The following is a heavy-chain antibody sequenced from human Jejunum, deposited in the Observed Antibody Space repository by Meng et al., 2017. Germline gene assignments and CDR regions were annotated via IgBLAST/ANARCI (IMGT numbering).Heavy chain of an antibody. D-gene: IGHD3-16*01. CDR1: GFSLTTGAEG. CDR3: ARGRVGTWWFDP. V-gene: IGHV2-5*02. J-gene: IGHJ5*02. CDR2: IYRDAEK. Sequence: SGPTLVKPTQTLTLTCPFSGFSLTTGAEGVGWFRQPPGKGLEWLAMIYRDAEKRFSPSLNSRLTITKDTSKSQVVLTMTNMDPVDTATYYCARGRVGTWWFDPWGQGALVTVSS.